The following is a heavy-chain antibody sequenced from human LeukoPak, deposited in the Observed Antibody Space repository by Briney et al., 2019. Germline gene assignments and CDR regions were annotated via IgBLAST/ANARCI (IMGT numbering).Heavy chain of an antibody. J-gene: IGHJ6*02. Sequence: PSETLSLTCTVSGGSISSGGYYWSWIRQHPGKGPEWIGYIYYSGSTYYNPSLKSRVTISVDTSKNQFSLKLSSVTAADTAVYYCARDTPYDFWSGYYLDPYYYGMDVWGQGTTVTVSS. CDR3: ARDTPYDFWSGYYLDPYYYGMDV. CDR2: IYYSGST. D-gene: IGHD3-3*01. CDR1: GGSISSGGYY. V-gene: IGHV4-31*03.